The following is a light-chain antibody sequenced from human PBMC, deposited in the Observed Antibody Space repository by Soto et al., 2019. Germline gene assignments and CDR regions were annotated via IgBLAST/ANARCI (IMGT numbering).Light chain of an antibody. J-gene: IGKJ1*01. CDR3: HQDFNLPWT. CDR1: QTVSRMY. Sequence: EIVLAKSPVTLSLSPSASSALSGRGSQTVSRMYLSWFQQKPGQANRLLIYGTSTRATGIPVRFSGSGSGTDFTLTISCLQPEDFAVYFCHQDFNLPWTVGQGTKVDIK. V-gene: IGKV3D-7*01. CDR2: GTS.